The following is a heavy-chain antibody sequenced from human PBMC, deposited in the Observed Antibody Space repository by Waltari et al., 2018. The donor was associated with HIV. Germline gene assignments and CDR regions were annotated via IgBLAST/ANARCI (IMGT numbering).Heavy chain of an antibody. V-gene: IGHV3-7*01. D-gene: IGHD2-2*01. CDR2: IKQDGSEK. CDR3: ATSRTFDY. CDR1: GFLSTGSW. Sequence: EVLLVESGGGLVQPGGSLRLSGTASGFLSTGSWTSWVRQAPGKGLEWVANIKQDGSEKYYVDSVKGRFTISRDNAKNSLYLQMNSLRAEDTAMYYCATSRTFDYWGQGTLVTVSS. J-gene: IGHJ4*02.